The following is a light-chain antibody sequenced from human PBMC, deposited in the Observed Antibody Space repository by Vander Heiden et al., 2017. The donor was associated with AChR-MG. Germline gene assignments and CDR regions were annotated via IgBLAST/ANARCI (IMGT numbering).Light chain of an antibody. CDR1: QDISNY. V-gene: IGKV1-33*01. Sequence: DIQMTHSPSSLSASVGDRVTITCQASQDISNYLNWYQQKPGKAPKLLIYDASNLETGVPSRFSGSGSGTDFTFTISSLQPEDIATYYCQQDDNLPWTFGQGTKVEIK. CDR2: DAS. J-gene: IGKJ1*01. CDR3: QQDDNLPWT.